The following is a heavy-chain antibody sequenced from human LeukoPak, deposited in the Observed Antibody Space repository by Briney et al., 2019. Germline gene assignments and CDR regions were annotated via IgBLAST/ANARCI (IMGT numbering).Heavy chain of an antibody. J-gene: IGHJ5*02. CDR1: GGSLSRSTYY. CDR3: AGRIAARPINNWFDP. D-gene: IGHD6-6*01. V-gene: IGHV4-39*01. Sequence: SETLSLTCTVSGGSLSRSTYYWGWIRQPPGEGLEWIGSIYYSGSTYYNPSLTSRVTISVDTSKNQFSLKLSSVTAADTAVYYCAGRIAARPINNWFDPWGQGTLVTVSS. CDR2: IYYSGST.